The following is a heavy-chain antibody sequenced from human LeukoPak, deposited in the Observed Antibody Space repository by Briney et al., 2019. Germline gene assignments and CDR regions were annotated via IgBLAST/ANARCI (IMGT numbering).Heavy chain of an antibody. CDR1: GFTFSIYW. CDR3: AREYYSDSSGSDY. Sequence: GGSLILSCAASGFTFSIYWMSWVRQPPGKGLEWVANINQDGSEKYSVDSVKGRFTISRDNAKNSLYLQMNSLRAEDTAVYYCAREYYSDSSGSDYWGQGTLVTVSS. V-gene: IGHV3-7*05. D-gene: IGHD3-22*01. CDR2: INQDGSEK. J-gene: IGHJ4*02.